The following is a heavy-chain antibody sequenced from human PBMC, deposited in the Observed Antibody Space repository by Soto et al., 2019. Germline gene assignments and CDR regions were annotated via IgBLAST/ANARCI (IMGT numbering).Heavy chain of an antibody. Sequence: QVQLVESGGGVVQPGRSLRLSCAASGFTFSRYGMNWVRQAPGKGLEWVAGIGHDGSSKYYADSVKGRLTMFRENSKNTMNVQMNTRRVGGTSGYYLARDRVSYSVYGDGFDIWGQGTRVSVSS. D-gene: IGHD5-12*01. V-gene: IGHV3-33*01. J-gene: IGHJ3*02. CDR2: IGHDGSSK. CDR1: GFTFSRYG. CDR3: ARDRVSYSVYGDGFDI.